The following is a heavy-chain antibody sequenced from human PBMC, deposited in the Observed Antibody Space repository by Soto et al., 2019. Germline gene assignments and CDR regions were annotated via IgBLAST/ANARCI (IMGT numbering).Heavy chain of an antibody. V-gene: IGHV1-69*01. CDR3: ARVGVETSGYVGF. Sequence: QVLMEQSGAEVRKPGSSVKVSCKASGGTFSSSAISWVRQAPGQGLEWMGRIIPIFGTANYAQKFQGRVTITADESTSTAFMELRSLRSEDSGIYYCARVGVETSGYVGFWGQGTLVTVSS. CDR2: IIPIFGTA. CDR1: GGTFSSSA. D-gene: IGHD2-21*02. J-gene: IGHJ4*02.